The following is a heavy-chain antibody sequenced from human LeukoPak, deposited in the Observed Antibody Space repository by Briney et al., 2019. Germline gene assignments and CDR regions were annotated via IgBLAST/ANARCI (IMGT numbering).Heavy chain of an antibody. CDR1: GYTFTSYG. Sequence: ASVKVSCKASGYTFTSYGISWVRQAPGQGLEWMGWISAYNGNTNYAQKLQGRVTMTTDTSTSTAYMELRSLRSDDTAVYYCARDTKYGRSGYDSASWYDGVDYWGQGTLVTVSS. D-gene: IGHD5-12*01. J-gene: IGHJ4*02. CDR3: ARDTKYGRSGYDSASWYDGVDY. CDR2: ISAYNGNT. V-gene: IGHV1-18*01.